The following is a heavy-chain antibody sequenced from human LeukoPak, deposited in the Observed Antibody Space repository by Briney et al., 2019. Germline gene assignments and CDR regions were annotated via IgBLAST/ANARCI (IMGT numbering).Heavy chain of an antibody. CDR2: IYYSGST. CDR1: GGSISSYY. CDR3: ARVDYDILTGYLPPDY. J-gene: IGHJ4*02. Sequence: PSETLSLTCTVSGGSISSYYWSWTRQPPGKGLEWIGYIYYSGSTNYNPSLKSRVTISVDTSKNQFSLKLSSVTAADTAVYYCARVDYDILTGYLPPDYWGQGTLVTVSS. V-gene: IGHV4-59*01. D-gene: IGHD3-9*01.